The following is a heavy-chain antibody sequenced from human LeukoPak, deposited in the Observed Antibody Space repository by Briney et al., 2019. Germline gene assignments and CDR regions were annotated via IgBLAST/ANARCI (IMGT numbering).Heavy chain of an antibody. D-gene: IGHD3-22*01. V-gene: IGHV3-49*04. CDR3: TRDPYYDCSGSEMDV. CDR2: ISSKAYGGTT. Sequence: GRSLRLSCTASGFTFGDYAMSWVRQAPGKGLEWVGFISSKAYGGTTEYAASVKGRFTISRDDSKSIAYLQMNSLKTEDTAVYYCTRDPYYDCSGSEMDVWGQGTTVTVSS. CDR1: GFTFGDYA. J-gene: IGHJ6*02.